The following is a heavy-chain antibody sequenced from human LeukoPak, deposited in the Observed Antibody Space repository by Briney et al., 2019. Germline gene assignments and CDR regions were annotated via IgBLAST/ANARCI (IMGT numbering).Heavy chain of an antibody. CDR3: ARDDSYGLDY. D-gene: IGHD5-18*01. Sequence: GGSLRLSCAASGFIFSSYEMNWVRQAPGKGLEWVSYISSSGITIYYADSVKGRFTISRDNAKNSLYLQMNSLRAEDTAVYYCARDDSYGLDYWGQGTLVTVSS. J-gene: IGHJ4*02. CDR1: GFIFSSYE. CDR2: ISSSGITI. V-gene: IGHV3-48*03.